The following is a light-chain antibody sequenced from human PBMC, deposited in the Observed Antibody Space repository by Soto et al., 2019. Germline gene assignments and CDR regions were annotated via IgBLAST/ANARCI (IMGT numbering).Light chain of an antibody. V-gene: IGKV1-39*01. CDR2: AAS. J-gene: IGKJ4*01. CDR1: QSISRY. Sequence: DIQMTQSPSSLSAFVGDRVTITCRASQSISRYLNWYQQKPGKAPKLLIYAASSLQSGVPSRFRGSGSGDDVTLPSTSMPPEDFGSDLCQQSHSSPPTFGGGTKVEIQ. CDR3: QQSHSSPPT.